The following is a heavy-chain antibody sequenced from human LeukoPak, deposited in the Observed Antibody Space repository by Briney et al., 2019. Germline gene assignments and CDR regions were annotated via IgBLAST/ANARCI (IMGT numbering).Heavy chain of an antibody. Sequence: ASVTVSCKASGYTFTGYYMHWVRQAPGQGLEWMAWVNPNHGGSNHAQNFQGRVSLTTDASINTAYMVLSRLRSDDTAVYYCARGRKYGSGSYWVDYWGQGTLVSVSS. CDR2: VNPNHGGS. J-gene: IGHJ4*02. V-gene: IGHV1-2*02. D-gene: IGHD3-10*01. CDR3: ARGRKYGSGSYWVDY. CDR1: GYTFTGYY.